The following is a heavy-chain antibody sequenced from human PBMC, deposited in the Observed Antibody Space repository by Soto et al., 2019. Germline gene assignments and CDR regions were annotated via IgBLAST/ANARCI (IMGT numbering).Heavy chain of an antibody. CDR1: GYSFTTSG. CDR2: ISTYNGNT. J-gene: IGHJ4*02. V-gene: IGHV1-18*01. Sequence: QAQLVQSGAEVKEPGASVKVSCKASGYSFTTSGITWVRQAPGQGLEWMGWISTYNGNTNYAQKLQDRVTLTTDTSTSTAYMELRSLRSEDTAVYYGARRLYGDYDYWGQGTLVTVSS. CDR3: ARRLYGDYDY. D-gene: IGHD4-17*01.